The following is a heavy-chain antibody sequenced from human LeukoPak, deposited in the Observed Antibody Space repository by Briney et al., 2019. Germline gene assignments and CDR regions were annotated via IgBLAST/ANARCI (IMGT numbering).Heavy chain of an antibody. Sequence: PSETLSLTCTVSGGSISSHYWSWIRQPPGKGLEWIGYIYYSGSTNYNPSLKSRVTISVDTSKNQFSLKLSSVTAADTAVYYCARCTSCSEVGTFDYWGQGTLVTVSS. J-gene: IGHJ4*02. V-gene: IGHV4-59*11. D-gene: IGHD2-2*01. CDR1: GGSISSHY. CDR2: IYYSGST. CDR3: ARCTSCSEVGTFDY.